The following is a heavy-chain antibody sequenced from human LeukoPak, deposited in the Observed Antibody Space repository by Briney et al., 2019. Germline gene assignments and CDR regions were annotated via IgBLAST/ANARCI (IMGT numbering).Heavy chain of an antibody. J-gene: IGHJ6*03. Sequence: GGSLRLSCAASGFTFDDYAMHWVRQAPGKGLEWVSGINWSSDRIGYADSVKGRFTISRDNAKKSLYLQMNSLRAEDTALYYCAKGGIHRGYYYYYMDVWGKGTTVTISS. CDR3: AKGGIHRGYYYYYMDV. D-gene: IGHD6-13*01. CDR2: INWSSDRI. CDR1: GFTFDDYA. V-gene: IGHV3-9*01.